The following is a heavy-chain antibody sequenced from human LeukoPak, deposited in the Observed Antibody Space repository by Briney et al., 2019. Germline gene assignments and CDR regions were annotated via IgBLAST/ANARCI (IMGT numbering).Heavy chain of an antibody. CDR2: ISGSGGST. Sequence: GGSLRLSCAASGFTFSTYWMTWVRQAPGKGLEWVSAISGSGGSTYYADSVKGRFTISRDNSKNTLYLQMNSLRAEDTAVYYCAKGSKVVVVPASIDYWGQGTLVTVSS. V-gene: IGHV3-23*01. CDR1: GFTFSTYW. J-gene: IGHJ4*02. CDR3: AKGSKVVVVPASIDY. D-gene: IGHD2-2*01.